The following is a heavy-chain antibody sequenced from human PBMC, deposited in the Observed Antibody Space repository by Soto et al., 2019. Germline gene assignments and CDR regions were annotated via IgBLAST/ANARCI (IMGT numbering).Heavy chain of an antibody. D-gene: IGHD2-15*01. J-gene: IGHJ6*02. CDR2: ISYDGSNK. V-gene: IGHV3-30*18. CDR1: GFTFSSYG. Sequence: SLRISCAASGFTFSSYGMHWVRQAPGKGLEWVAVISYDGSNKYYADSVKGRFTISRDNSKNTLYLQMNSLRAEDTAVYYCAKDLDCSGGSCYSGHYYYGMDVWGQGTTVTVSS. CDR3: AKDLDCSGGSCYSGHYYYGMDV.